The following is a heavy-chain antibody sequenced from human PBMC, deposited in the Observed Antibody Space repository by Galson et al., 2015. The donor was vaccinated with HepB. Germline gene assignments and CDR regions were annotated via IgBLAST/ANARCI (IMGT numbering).Heavy chain of an antibody. CDR2: IRFSKNIK. V-gene: IGHV3-30*02. D-gene: IGHD6-19*01. Sequence: SLRLSCAASGFTFSGYGMHWVRQAPGKGLEWVAFIRFSKNIKYYGDSVKGRFTISRDNSKNTLYLQMNSLRAEDTAVYSRARDRGGYSSGSYSLDYWGQGILVTVSS. CDR3: ARDRGGYSSGSYSLDY. J-gene: IGHJ4*02. CDR1: GFTFSGYG.